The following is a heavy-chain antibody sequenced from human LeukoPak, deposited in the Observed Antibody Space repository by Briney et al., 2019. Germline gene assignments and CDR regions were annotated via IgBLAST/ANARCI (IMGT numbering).Heavy chain of an antibody. CDR1: GGTFSSYA. Sequence: GSSVTVSCKASGGTFSSYAISWVRQAPGQGLEWMGGIIPIFGTANYAQKFQGRVTITADESTSTAYMELSSLRSEDTAVYYCARGGVVVPAAMFDYWGQGTLVTVSS. CDR2: IIPIFGTA. J-gene: IGHJ4*02. CDR3: ARGGVVVPAAMFDY. V-gene: IGHV1-69*01. D-gene: IGHD2-2*01.